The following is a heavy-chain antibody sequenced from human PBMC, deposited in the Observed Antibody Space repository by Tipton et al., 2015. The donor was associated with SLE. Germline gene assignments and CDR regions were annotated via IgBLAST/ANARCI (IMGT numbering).Heavy chain of an antibody. D-gene: IGHD6-6*01. Sequence: GRFTISRDNAKNSLYLQMNSLRAEDTAVYYCARGSIAARPGAFDIWGQRTMVTVSS. CDR3: ARGSIAARPGAFDI. V-gene: IGHV3-7*04. J-gene: IGHJ3*02.